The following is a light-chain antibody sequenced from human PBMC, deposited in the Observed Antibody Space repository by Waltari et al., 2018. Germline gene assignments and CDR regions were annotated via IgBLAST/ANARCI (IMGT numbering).Light chain of an antibody. CDR2: EAS. CDR1: ESVSNS. CDR3: QQRFSWPPT. J-gene: IGKJ4*01. V-gene: IGKV3-11*01. Sequence: VVTQSPATLSFSPGEGATLSCTASESVSNSLAWYQQKPGQGPRLLIYEASNRATGIPARFSGSGSGTDFTLTINNVEPEDFALYFCQQRFSWPPTFGGGTKVDI.